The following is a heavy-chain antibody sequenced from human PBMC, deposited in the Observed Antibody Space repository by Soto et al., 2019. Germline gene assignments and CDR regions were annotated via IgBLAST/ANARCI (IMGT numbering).Heavy chain of an antibody. CDR3: ARHGGWPAMPASVDY. CDR1: GGSISSSSYY. V-gene: IGHV4-39*01. D-gene: IGHD2-2*01. CDR2: IYYSGST. J-gene: IGHJ4*02. Sequence: SETLSLTCTVSGGSISSSSYYWGWIRQPPGKGLEWIGSIYYSGSTYYNPSLKSRVTISVDTSKNQFSLKLSSVTAADTAVYYCARHGGWPAMPASVDYWGQGTLVTVSS.